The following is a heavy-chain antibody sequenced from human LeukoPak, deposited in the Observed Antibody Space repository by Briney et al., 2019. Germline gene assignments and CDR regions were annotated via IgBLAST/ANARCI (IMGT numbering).Heavy chain of an antibody. D-gene: IGHD5-24*01. J-gene: IGHJ3*02. CDR1: GFTFSGHA. Sequence: PGGSLRLSCAATGFTFSGHAMSWVRQAPGKRLEWVSGISGSGDGTYYADSVKGRFTISRDNSKNTLYMQMNSLRADDTAVYYCAKRRDGYNNGAFDIWGQGTMVIVSS. V-gene: IGHV3-23*01. CDR2: ISGSGDGT. CDR3: AKRRDGYNNGAFDI.